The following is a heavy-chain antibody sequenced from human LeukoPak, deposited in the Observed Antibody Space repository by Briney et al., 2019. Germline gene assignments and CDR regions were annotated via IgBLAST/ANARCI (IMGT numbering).Heavy chain of an antibody. D-gene: IGHD6-13*01. CDR1: GYTLTELS. J-gene: IGHJ4*02. Sequence: ASVKVSCKVSGYTLTELSMHWVRHAPGKGLEWMGGFNPEDGETIYAQKFQGRVTMTEDTSTDTAYMELSSLRSEDTAVYYCATAGKYSSSWGYYFDYWGQGTLVTVSS. CDR2: FNPEDGET. CDR3: ATAGKYSSSWGYYFDY. V-gene: IGHV1-24*01.